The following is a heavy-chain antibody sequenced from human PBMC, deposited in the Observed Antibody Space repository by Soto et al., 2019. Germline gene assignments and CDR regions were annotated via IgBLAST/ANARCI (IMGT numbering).Heavy chain of an antibody. Sequence: EVQVVEWGGGLEQPGRSLRLSCAASGFSFDDYAMHWVRQAPGKGLEWVSCISWNSGNIVYSDSVKGRFTIPRDHAQDSPSLQINRPGAEDPALYYCSKGNSTSCFSPPYHWGQGTLVTVSS. CDR3: SKGNSTSCFSPPYH. V-gene: IGHV3-9*01. CDR1: GFSFDDYA. CDR2: ISWNSGNI. D-gene: IGHD2-2*01. J-gene: IGHJ5*02.